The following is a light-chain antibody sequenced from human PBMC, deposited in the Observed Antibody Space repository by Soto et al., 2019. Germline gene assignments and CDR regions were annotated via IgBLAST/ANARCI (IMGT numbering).Light chain of an antibody. J-gene: IGLJ2*01. CDR1: TSNIGTYA. Sequence: QPVLTQSPSASGTPGQRVTISCSGSTSNIGTYAVNWYQQLPGTAPTLLIFRNHQRPSGVPDRFSGSKSGTSASLAISGPQSEDEADYYCAAWDDSLRAVVFGGGTKLTVL. V-gene: IGLV1-44*01. CDR3: AAWDDSLRAVV. CDR2: RNH.